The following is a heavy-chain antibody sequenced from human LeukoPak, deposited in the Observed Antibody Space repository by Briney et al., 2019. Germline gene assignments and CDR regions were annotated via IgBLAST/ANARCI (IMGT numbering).Heavy chain of an antibody. J-gene: IGHJ4*02. CDR2: ISGSGVGT. CDR3: AKDQSGTYSIDY. Sequence: PGGSLRLSCAASGFTFSNYWMLWVRQAPGKGLIYVSRISGSGVGTSYADFVKGRFTISRDNAKNTLYLQLNSLTVEDTAVYYCAKDQSGTYSIDYWGQGTLVTVSS. V-gene: IGHV3-74*01. CDR1: GFTFSNYW. D-gene: IGHD1-26*01.